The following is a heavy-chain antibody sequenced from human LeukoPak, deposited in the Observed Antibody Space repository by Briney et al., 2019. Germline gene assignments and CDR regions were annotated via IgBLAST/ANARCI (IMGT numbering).Heavy chain of an antibody. CDR3: ARGRNYYDSSGYYYEGDAFDI. J-gene: IGHJ3*02. D-gene: IGHD3-22*01. CDR2: SGGSI. Sequence: SGGSIRYAQKFQGRVTMTRDTSTSTVYMGLSSLRSEDTAVYYCARGRNYYDSSGYYYEGDAFDIWGQGTMVTVSS. V-gene: IGHV1-46*01.